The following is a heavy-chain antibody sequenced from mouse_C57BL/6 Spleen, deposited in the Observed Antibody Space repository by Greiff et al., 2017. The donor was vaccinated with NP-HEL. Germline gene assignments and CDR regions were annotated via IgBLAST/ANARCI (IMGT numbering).Heavy chain of an antibody. Sequence: EVKLMESGPGLVKPSQSLSLTCSVTGYSITSGYYWNWIRQFPGNKLEWMGYISYDGSNNYNPSLKNRISITRDTSKNQFFLKLNSVTTEDTATYYCARDPITTVVAPYQNWYFDVWGTGTTVTVSS. CDR3: ARDPITTVVAPYQNWYFDV. CDR2: ISYDGSN. D-gene: IGHD1-1*01. V-gene: IGHV3-6*01. CDR1: GYSITSGYY. J-gene: IGHJ1*03.